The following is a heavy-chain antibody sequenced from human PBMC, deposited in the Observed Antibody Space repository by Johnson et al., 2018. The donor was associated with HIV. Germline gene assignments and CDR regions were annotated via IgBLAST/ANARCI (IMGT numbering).Heavy chain of an antibody. V-gene: IGHV3-33*06. D-gene: IGHD2/OR15-2a*01. CDR3: AKDRGTTRAFDI. J-gene: IGHJ3*02. CDR1: GFTFSSYG. CDR2: IWYDGSNK. Sequence: QVQLVESGGGVVQPGRSLRLSCAASGFTFSSYGMHWVRQAPGKGLEWVAVIWYDGSNKYYADSLKGRFTISRDNSKNTLYLQMNSLRAEDTAVYYCAKDRGTTRAFDIWGQGTMVTVSS.